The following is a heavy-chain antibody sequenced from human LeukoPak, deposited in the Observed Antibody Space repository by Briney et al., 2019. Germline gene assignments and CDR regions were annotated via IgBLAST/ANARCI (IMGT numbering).Heavy chain of an antibody. CDR2: FGPEDGET. CDR3: ATVNQWSPQQQLVEEIDY. Sequence: ASVKVSCKVSGYTLTELSMHWVRQAPGKGLEWMGGFGPEDGETIYAQKFQGRVTMTEDTTTDTAYMELSSLRSEDTAVYYCATVNQWSPQQQLVEEIDYWGQGTLVTVSS. J-gene: IGHJ4*02. V-gene: IGHV1-24*01. D-gene: IGHD6-13*01. CDR1: GYTLTELS.